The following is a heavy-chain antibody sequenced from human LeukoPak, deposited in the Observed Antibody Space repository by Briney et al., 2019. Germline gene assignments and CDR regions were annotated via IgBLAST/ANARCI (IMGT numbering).Heavy chain of an antibody. V-gene: IGHV3-23*01. CDR2: ISGSGGST. D-gene: IGHD3-16*02. Sequence: PGGFLRLSCAASGFTFSSYAMSWVRQAPGKGLEWVSAISGSGGSTYYADSVKGRFTISGDNSKNTLYLQMNSLRAEDTAVYYCARGDYVWGSYRPPDGMDVWGQGPRSPSP. CDR1: GFTFSSYA. CDR3: ARGDYVWGSYRPPDGMDV. J-gene: IGHJ6*02.